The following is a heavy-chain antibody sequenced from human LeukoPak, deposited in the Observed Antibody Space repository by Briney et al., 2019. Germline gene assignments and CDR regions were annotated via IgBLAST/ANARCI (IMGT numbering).Heavy chain of an antibody. CDR2: IYTSGST. CDR1: GGSISSYY. D-gene: IGHD3-10*01. CDR3: ARELLWFGTYYYGMDV. V-gene: IGHV4-4*07. J-gene: IGHJ6*02. Sequence: SETLSLTCTVSGGSISSYYWSWIRQPAGKGLEWIGRIYTSGSTNYNPSLKSRVTMSVDTSKNQFSLKLSSVTAADTAVYYCARELLWFGTYYYGMDVWGQGTTVTVSS.